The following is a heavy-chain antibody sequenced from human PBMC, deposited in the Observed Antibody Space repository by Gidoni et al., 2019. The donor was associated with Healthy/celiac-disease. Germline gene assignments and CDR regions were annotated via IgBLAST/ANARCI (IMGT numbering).Heavy chain of an antibody. CDR3: ARDAKLDYYDSSGYYYVDYYYYYMDV. Sequence: QVQLVPSGAEVKKPGASVKVSCKASGYTFTSYGISWVRQAPGQGLEWMGWISAYNGNTNYAQKLQGRVTMTTDTSTSTAYMELRSLRSDDTAVYYCARDAKLDYYDSSGYYYVDYYYYYMDVWGKGTTVTVSS. V-gene: IGHV1-18*04. CDR2: ISAYNGNT. J-gene: IGHJ6*03. D-gene: IGHD3-22*01. CDR1: GYTFTSYG.